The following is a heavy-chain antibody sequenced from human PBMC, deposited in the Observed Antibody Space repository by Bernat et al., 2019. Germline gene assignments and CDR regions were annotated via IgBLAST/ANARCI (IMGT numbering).Heavy chain of an antibody. CDR2: ISYDGSNK. CDR1: GFTFSSYA. J-gene: IGHJ4*02. CDR3: ARGGLGTMVRGVIDY. Sequence: QVQLVESGGGVVQPGESLRLACAASGFTFSSYAMHWVRQAPGKGLEWVAVISYDGSNKYYADSVKGRFTISRDNSKNTLYLQMNSLRAEDTAVYYCARGGLGTMVRGVIDYWGQGTLVTVSS. D-gene: IGHD3-10*01. V-gene: IGHV3-30-3*01.